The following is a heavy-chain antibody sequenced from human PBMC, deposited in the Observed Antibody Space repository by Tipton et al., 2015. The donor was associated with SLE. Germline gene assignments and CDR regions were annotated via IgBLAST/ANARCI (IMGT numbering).Heavy chain of an antibody. V-gene: IGHV3-21*01. J-gene: IGHJ4*02. CDR2: ISSSSSYI. Sequence: SLRLSCAASGFTFSFYEMNWVRQAPGKGLEWVSSISSSSSYIYYADSVKGRFTISRDNAKNSLYLQMNSLRAEDTAVYYCARDPGDWGYDYWGQGTLVTVSS. CDR3: ARDPGDWGYDY. CDR1: GFTFSFYE. D-gene: IGHD7-27*01.